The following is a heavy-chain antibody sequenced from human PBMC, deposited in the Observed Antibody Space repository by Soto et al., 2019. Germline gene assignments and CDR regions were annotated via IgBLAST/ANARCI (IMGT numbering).Heavy chain of an antibody. Sequence: QVQLVQSGAEVKKPGSSVKVSCKASGGTFSSYTISWVRQAPGQGLEWMGRIIPILGIANYAQKFRGRVTITADKSTSTAYMELSSLRSEDTAVYYCATTPTLAVAGTGGWFDPWGQGTLVTVSS. V-gene: IGHV1-69*02. CDR2: IIPILGIA. CDR3: ATTPTLAVAGTGGWFDP. CDR1: GGTFSSYT. D-gene: IGHD6-19*01. J-gene: IGHJ5*02.